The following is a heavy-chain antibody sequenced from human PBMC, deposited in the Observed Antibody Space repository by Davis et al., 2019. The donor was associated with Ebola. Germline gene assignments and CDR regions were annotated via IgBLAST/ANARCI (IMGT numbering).Heavy chain of an antibody. CDR1: GGTFSSYA. J-gene: IGHJ6*02. CDR3: AREGNVVVAAASPLGMDV. CDR2: IIPIFGTA. V-gene: IGHV1-69*13. Sequence: AASVKVSCKASGGTFSSYAISWVRQAPGQGLEWMGGIIPIFGTANYAQKFQGRVTITADESTSTAYMELSSLRSEDTAVYYCAREGNVVVAAASPLGMDVWGQGTTVTVSS. D-gene: IGHD2-2*01.